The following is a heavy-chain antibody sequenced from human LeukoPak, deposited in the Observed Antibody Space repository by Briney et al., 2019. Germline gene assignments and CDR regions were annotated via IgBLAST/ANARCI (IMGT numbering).Heavy chain of an antibody. D-gene: IGHD3-22*01. V-gene: IGHV3-74*01. CDR3: ARAPAEIGGYYPEYLRH. CDR1: GFTFSRYW. J-gene: IGHJ1*01. CDR2: IKSDGST. Sequence: GGSLRLSCAASGFTFSRYWMHWVRQAPGKGLVWVSRIKSDGSTTYADSVKGRFTISRDNAKNTVSLQMNSLRAEDTGVYYCARAPAEIGGYYPEYLRHWGRGTLVTVSS.